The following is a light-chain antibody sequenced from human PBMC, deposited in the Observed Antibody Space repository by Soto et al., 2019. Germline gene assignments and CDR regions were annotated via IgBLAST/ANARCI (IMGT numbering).Light chain of an antibody. CDR2: AAS. Sequence: DIQVTQSPSSLSASVGDRVTITCRASQNIKNYLNWYQRKPGTAPRLLIYAASNLKSGVPSRFSASGSGTDFALNISSLQPDDFGTYYCQQGFSLPWTFGQGTKVEVK. CDR1: QNIKNY. J-gene: IGKJ1*01. CDR3: QQGFSLPWT. V-gene: IGKV1-39*01.